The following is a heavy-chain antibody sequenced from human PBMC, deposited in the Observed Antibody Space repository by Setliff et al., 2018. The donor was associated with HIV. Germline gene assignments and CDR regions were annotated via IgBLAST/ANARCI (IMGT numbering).Heavy chain of an antibody. CDR2: IYYSGST. Sequence: PSETLSLTCSVSGGSISNHYWSWIRQPPGKGLEWIGYIYYSGSTNYNPSLKSRVIISVDTSKNQFSLKLSSVTAADTAVYYCARDSPLNDYGDYGLGYYGMDVWGQGTTVTV. D-gene: IGHD4-17*01. CDR3: ARDSPLNDYGDYGLGYYGMDV. CDR1: GGSISNHY. V-gene: IGHV4-59*11. J-gene: IGHJ6*02.